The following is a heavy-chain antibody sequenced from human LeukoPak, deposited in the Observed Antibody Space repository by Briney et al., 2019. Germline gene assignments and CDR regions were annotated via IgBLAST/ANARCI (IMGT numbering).Heavy chain of an antibody. CDR2: ISYDGSNK. V-gene: IGHV3-30*04. CDR1: GFTFSSYA. J-gene: IGHJ4*02. D-gene: IGHD6-19*01. Sequence: PGRSLRLSCAASGFTFSSYAMHWVRQAPGKGLEWVAVISYDGSNKYYADSVKGRFTISRDNSKNTLYLQMNSLRAEDTAVYYCARDNGYSSGWYVEGHFDYWGQGILVTVSS. CDR3: ARDNGYSSGWYVEGHFDY.